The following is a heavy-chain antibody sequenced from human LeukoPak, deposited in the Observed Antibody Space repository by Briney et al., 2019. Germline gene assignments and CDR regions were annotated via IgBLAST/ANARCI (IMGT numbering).Heavy chain of an antibody. V-gene: IGHV4-39*07. CDR1: GGSISSSSYY. CDR2: IYYSGST. J-gene: IGHJ4*02. D-gene: IGHD6-6*01. Sequence: SETLSLTCTVSGGSISSSSYYWGWIRQPPGKGLEWIGSIYYSGSTYYNPSLKSRVTISVDTSKDQFSLKLSSVTAADTAVYYCARDSSSSNGFDYWGQGTLVTVSS. CDR3: ARDSSSSNGFDY.